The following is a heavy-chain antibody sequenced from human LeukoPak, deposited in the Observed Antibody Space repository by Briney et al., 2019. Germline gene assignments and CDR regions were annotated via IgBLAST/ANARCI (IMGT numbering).Heavy chain of an antibody. CDR1: GFTFSSYA. J-gene: IGHJ4*02. Sequence: PGRSLRLSCAASGFTFSSYAMHWVRQAPSKGLEWVAVISYDGSNKYYADSVKGRFTISRDNSKNTLYLQMNSLRAEDTAVYYCARGVDDILTGYLDYWGQGTLVTVSS. CDR3: ARGVDDILTGYLDY. V-gene: IGHV3-30*04. D-gene: IGHD3-9*01. CDR2: ISYDGSNK.